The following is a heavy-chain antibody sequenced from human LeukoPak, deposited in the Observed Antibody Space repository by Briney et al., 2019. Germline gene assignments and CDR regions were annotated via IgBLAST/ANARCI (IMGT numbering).Heavy chain of an antibody. CDR3: ARDPSSWYYYYMDV. CDR1: GFTFSSYE. V-gene: IGHV3-48*01. CDR2: ISSSSSTI. J-gene: IGHJ6*03. D-gene: IGHD6-13*01. Sequence: GGSLRLSCAASGFTFSSYEMNWVRQAPGKGLEWVSYISSSSSTIYYADSVKGRFTISRDNAKNSLYLQMNSLRAEDTAVYYCARDPSSWYYYYMDVWGKGTTVTVSS.